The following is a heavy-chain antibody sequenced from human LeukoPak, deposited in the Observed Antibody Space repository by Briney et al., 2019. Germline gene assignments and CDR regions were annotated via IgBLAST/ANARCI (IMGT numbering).Heavy chain of an antibody. Sequence: PSETLSLTCTVSRGSISSYYWSWIRQPAGKGLEWIGRIYTSGSTYYNPSLKSRVTISVDTSKNQFSLKLSSVTAADTAVYYCASYYDYVWGSHPPYAFDIWGQGTMVTVSS. CDR2: IYTSGST. D-gene: IGHD3-16*01. J-gene: IGHJ3*02. V-gene: IGHV4-4*07. CDR1: RGSISSYY. CDR3: ASYYDYVWGSHPPYAFDI.